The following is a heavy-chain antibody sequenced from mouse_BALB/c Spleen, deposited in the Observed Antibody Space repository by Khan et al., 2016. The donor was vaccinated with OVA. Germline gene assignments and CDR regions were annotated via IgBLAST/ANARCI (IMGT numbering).Heavy chain of an antibody. CDR2: MIYTGYT. Sequence: VQLKESGPSLVKPSQTLSLTCSVTGDSITSGYWSWIRKFPGNKLEYMGYMIYTGYTDYNPSLKSRLALTRHTSKTQYYLPLNSVTTEDTATYYCARSTYRYAFAYWGQGTLVTVSA. CDR1: GDSITSGY. D-gene: IGHD2-14*01. CDR3: ARSTYRYAFAY. J-gene: IGHJ3*01. V-gene: IGHV3-8*02.